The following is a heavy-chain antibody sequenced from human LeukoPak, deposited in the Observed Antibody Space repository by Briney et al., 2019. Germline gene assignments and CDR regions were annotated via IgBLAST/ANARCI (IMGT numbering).Heavy chain of an antibody. D-gene: IGHD5-12*01. Sequence: GRSLRLSCAASGFTVSSNYMSWVRQAPGKGLEWVSVIYSGGSTYYADSVKGRFTISRDNSKNTLYLQMNSLRAEDTAVYYCARATITVAGRNWFDPWGQGTLVTVSS. CDR3: ARATITVAGRNWFDP. CDR2: IYSGGST. J-gene: IGHJ5*02. CDR1: GFTVSSNY. V-gene: IGHV3-53*01.